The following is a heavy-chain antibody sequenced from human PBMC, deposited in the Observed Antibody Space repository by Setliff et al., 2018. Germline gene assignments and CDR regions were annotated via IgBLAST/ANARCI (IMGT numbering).Heavy chain of an antibody. Sequence: SETLSLTCTVSGDSISTYYWSWIRRPAGKGLEWIGRVFVDGSTNYNPSLKSRVTMSVDTSKNQFSLKLNSVTAADTAVYYCARMSGFLYMDVWGKGTPVTVSS. CDR3: ARMSGFLYMDV. J-gene: IGHJ6*03. CDR1: GDSISTYY. CDR2: VFVDGST. V-gene: IGHV4-4*07. D-gene: IGHD3-3*01.